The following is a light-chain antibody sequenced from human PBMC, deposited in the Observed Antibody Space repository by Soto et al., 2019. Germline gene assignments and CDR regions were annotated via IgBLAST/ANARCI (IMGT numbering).Light chain of an antibody. V-gene: IGKV3-20*01. CDR3: QQYGSSPRT. Sequence: EIVLTQSPGTLSLSPGKRATLSCRASQSVSSSYLVWYQQKPGQAPRLLIYGASSRATGIPDRFSGSGSGTDFTLTISRLEPEDFAVYYCQQYGSSPRTFGQGTKVDIK. CDR2: GAS. J-gene: IGKJ1*01. CDR1: QSVSSSY.